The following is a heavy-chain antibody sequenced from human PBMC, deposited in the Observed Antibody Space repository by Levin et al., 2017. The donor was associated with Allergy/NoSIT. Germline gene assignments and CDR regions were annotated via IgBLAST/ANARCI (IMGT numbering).Heavy chain of an antibody. J-gene: IGHJ6*03. V-gene: IGHV3-48*02. CDR2: ISSSSSTI. CDR1: GFTFSSYS. Sequence: GESLKISCAASGFTFSSYSMNWVRQAPGKGLEWVSYISSSSSTIYYADSVKGRFTISRDNAKNSLYLQMNSLRDEDTAVYYCAREEGYCSGGSCRGLGYYYYMDVWGKGTTVTVSS. CDR3: AREEGYCSGGSCRGLGYYYYMDV. D-gene: IGHD2-15*01.